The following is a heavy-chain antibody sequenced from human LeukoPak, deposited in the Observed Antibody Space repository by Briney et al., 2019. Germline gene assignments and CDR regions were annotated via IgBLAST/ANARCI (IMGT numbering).Heavy chain of an antibody. D-gene: IGHD2-15*01. V-gene: IGHV4-4*02. CDR1: GGSISSNNW. Sequence: SGTLSLTCAVSGGSISSNNWWSWVRQSPGKGLEWIAYIYYSGSTNYNPSLKSRVTISVDTSKKQFSLKLSSVTAADTAVYYCARADSGYCSGGSCPNWFDPWGQGTLVTVSS. CDR3: ARADSGYCSGGSCPNWFDP. CDR2: IYYSGST. J-gene: IGHJ5*02.